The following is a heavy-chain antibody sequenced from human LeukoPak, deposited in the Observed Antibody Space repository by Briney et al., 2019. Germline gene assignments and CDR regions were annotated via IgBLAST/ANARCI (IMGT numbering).Heavy chain of an antibody. Sequence: GGSLRLSCAASGFTFSSYAMSWVHQAPGKGLEWVSAISGSGGSTYYADSVKGRFTISRDNSKNTLYLQMNSLRAEDTAVYYCAKGYCSSTSCYDFDYWGQGTLVTVSS. CDR1: GFTFSSYA. D-gene: IGHD2-2*01. V-gene: IGHV3-23*01. CDR2: ISGSGGST. J-gene: IGHJ4*02. CDR3: AKGYCSSTSCYDFDY.